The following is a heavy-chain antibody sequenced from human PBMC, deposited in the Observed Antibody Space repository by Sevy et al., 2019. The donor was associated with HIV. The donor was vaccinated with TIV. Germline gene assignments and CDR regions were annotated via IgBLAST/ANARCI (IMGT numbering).Heavy chain of an antibody. Sequence: ASVKVSCKASGYTFTGYYMHWVRQAPGQGLEWMGWINPNSGGTNYAQKLQGRVTMTTDPSTSTAYMELRSLRSDDTAVYYCARSTQVAGRNNWFDPWGQGTLVTVSS. CDR1: GYTFTGYY. CDR2: INPNSGGT. CDR3: ARSTQVAGRNNWFDP. D-gene: IGHD6-19*01. J-gene: IGHJ5*02. V-gene: IGHV1-2*02.